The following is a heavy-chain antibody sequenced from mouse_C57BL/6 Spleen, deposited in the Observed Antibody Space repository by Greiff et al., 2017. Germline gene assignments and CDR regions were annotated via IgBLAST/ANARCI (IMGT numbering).Heavy chain of an antibody. CDR3: ARVYFDY. CDR1: GYAFTNYL. V-gene: IGHV1-54*01. Sequence: QVQLKESGAELVRPGTSVKVSCKASGYAFTNYLIEWVKQRPGQGLEWIGVINPGSGGTNYNEKFKGKATLTADKSSSTAYRQLSSLTSEDSAVYFCARVYFDYWGQGTTLTVSS. J-gene: IGHJ2*01. CDR2: INPGSGGT. D-gene: IGHD3-1*01.